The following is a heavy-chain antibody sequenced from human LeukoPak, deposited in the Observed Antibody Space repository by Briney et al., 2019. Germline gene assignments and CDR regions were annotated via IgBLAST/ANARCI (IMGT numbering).Heavy chain of an antibody. V-gene: IGHV3-53*01. CDR2: IYSGGST. D-gene: IGHD6-13*01. CDR3: ATDAGAQQLVHYFDY. CDR1: GFTVSSNY. Sequence: GGSLRLSCAASGFTVSSNYMSWVRQAPGKGLEWVSLIYSGGSTYYADSVKGRFTISRDNSKNTLYLQMNSLRAEDTAVYDWATDAGAQQLVHYFDYWGQGTLVTVTS. J-gene: IGHJ4*02.